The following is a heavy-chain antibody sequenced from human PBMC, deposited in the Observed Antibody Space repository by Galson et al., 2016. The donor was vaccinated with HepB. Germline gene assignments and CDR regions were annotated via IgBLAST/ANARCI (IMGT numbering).Heavy chain of an antibody. D-gene: IGHD3-16*01. V-gene: IGHV1-69*01. CDR1: GGTFRSYD. CDR3: ARDPLVSLGVSYYYYGMDA. J-gene: IGHJ6*02. Sequence: SCKASGGTFRSYDISWVRQAPGQGLEWMGGIIPIFGTAKYAQKFQGRVTITADESTSTAYMELSSLRSEDTAVYYCARDPLVSLGVSYYYYGMDAWGQGTTVTVSS. CDR2: IIPIFGTA.